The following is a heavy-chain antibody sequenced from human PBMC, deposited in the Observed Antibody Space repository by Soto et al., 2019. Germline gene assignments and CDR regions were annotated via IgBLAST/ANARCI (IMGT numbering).Heavy chain of an antibody. J-gene: IGHJ4*02. V-gene: IGHV3-30-3*01. Sequence: QVQLVESGGGVVQPGRSLRLSCAASGFTFSSYAMHWVRQAPGKGLEWVAVISYDGSNKYYADSVKGRFTISRDNSKNTLYLQMNSLRAEDTAVYYCAREILRSELLWFGELEIGSLDYWGQGTLVTVSS. D-gene: IGHD3-10*01. CDR1: GFTFSSYA. CDR3: AREILRSELLWFGELEIGSLDY. CDR2: ISYDGSNK.